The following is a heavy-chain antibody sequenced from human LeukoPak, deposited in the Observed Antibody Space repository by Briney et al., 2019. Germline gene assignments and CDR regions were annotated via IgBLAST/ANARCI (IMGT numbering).Heavy chain of an antibody. V-gene: IGHV3-21*01. Sequence: GGSLRLSCAASGFTFSSYSMNRVRQAPGKGLEWVSSISSSSSYIYYADSVKGRFTISRDNAKNSLYLQMNSLRAEDTAVYYCARVYCSSTSCYYFDYWGQGTLVTVSS. CDR2: ISSSSSYI. D-gene: IGHD2-2*01. CDR1: GFTFSSYS. J-gene: IGHJ4*02. CDR3: ARVYCSSTSCYYFDY.